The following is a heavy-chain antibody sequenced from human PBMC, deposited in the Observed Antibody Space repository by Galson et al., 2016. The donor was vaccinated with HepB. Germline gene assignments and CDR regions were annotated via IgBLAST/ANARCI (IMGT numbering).Heavy chain of an antibody. Sequence: TLSLTCTVSGGSISSGGYYWSWIRQHPGKGLEWIGNIYYSGYTYYNPSLKSRVTISVATSKNQFSLKLSSVTAADTAVYYCARGTPSYFYDSSGNLDYWGQGTLVTVSS. CDR1: GGSISSGGYY. V-gene: IGHV4-31*03. CDR2: IYYSGYT. J-gene: IGHJ4*02. D-gene: IGHD3-22*01. CDR3: ARGTPSYFYDSSGNLDY.